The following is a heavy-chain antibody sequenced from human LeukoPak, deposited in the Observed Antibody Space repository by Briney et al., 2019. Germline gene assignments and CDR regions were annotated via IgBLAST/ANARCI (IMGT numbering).Heavy chain of an antibody. J-gene: IGHJ4*02. CDR1: GFTFSSYS. CDR3: ASYSSGWYVIDY. CDR2: ISSSSSYI. Sequence: PGGSLRLSCAASGFTFSSYSMKWVRQAPGKGLEWVSSISSSSSYIYYADSVKGRFTISRDNAKNSLYLQMNSLRAEDTAVYYCASYSSGWYVIDYWGQGTLVTVSS. D-gene: IGHD6-19*01. V-gene: IGHV3-21*01.